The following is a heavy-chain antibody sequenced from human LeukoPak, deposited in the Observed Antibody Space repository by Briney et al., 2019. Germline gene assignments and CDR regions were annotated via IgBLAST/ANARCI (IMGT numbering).Heavy chain of an antibody. J-gene: IGHJ5*02. D-gene: IGHD6-19*01. V-gene: IGHV7-4-1*02. CDR1: GGTFSSYA. CDR3: ASNIAVAGTDWFDP. Sequence: ASVKVSCKASGGTFSSYAISWVRQAPGQGLEWMGWINTNTGNPTYAQGFTGRFVFSLDTSVSTAYLQISSLKAEDTAVYYCASNIAVAGTDWFDPWGQGTLVTVSS. CDR2: INTNTGNP.